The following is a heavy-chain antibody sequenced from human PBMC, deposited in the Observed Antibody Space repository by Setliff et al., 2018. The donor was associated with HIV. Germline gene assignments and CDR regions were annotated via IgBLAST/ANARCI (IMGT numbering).Heavy chain of an antibody. Sequence: LSLTCAVSGGSISSDNWWTWVRQPPGKGLEWIGEIYQSGNTNYNPSLESRLTISVDRSKNQFFLRLTSVTAADTAVYYCARGSYRGSGFFVRYFDFWGQGSLVTVSS. CDR3: ARGSYRGSGFFVRYFDF. V-gene: IGHV4-4*02. CDR2: IYQSGNT. CDR1: GGSISSDNW. D-gene: IGHD3-3*01. J-gene: IGHJ4*02.